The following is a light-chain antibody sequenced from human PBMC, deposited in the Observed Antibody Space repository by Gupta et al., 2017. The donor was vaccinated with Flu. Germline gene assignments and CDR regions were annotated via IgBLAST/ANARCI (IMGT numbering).Light chain of an antibody. CDR1: QGIRKD. J-gene: IGKJ1*01. V-gene: IGKV1-6*01. Sequence: AIQMTQYPSSLSASEGDTVTITCRASQGIRKDLGWYQHKPGKAPKLLIYDASSLQRGVPARFSGSGSGTDFTLTISGHQPEDYATYYCRQEKDYPRTFGQGTKVE. CDR3: RQEKDYPRT. CDR2: DAS.